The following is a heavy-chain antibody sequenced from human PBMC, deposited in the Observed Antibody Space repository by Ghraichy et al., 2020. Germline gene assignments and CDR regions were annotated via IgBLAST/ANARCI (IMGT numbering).Heavy chain of an antibody. CDR3: ARHTFFEWYFDY. D-gene: IGHD3-3*01. CDR2: IYYSGST. J-gene: IGHJ4*02. CDR1: GGSISSSSYY. V-gene: IGHV4-39*01. Sequence: SETLSLTCTVSGGSISSSSYYWGWIRQPPGKGLEWIGSIYYSGSTYYNPSLKSRVTISVDTSKNQFSLKLSSVTAADTAVYYCARHTFFEWYFDYWGQGTLVTVSS.